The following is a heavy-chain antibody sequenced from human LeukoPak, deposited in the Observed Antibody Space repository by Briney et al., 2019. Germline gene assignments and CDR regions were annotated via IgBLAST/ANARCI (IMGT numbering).Heavy chain of an antibody. V-gene: IGHV4-34*01. Sequence: SETLSLTCAVYGGSFSGYYWSWIRQPPGKGLEWIGEINHSRSTNYNPSLKSRVTISVDTSKNQFSLKLSSVTAADTAVYYCARSRYYDFWSGSFDYWGQGTLVTVSS. CDR2: INHSRST. D-gene: IGHD3-3*01. J-gene: IGHJ4*02. CDR1: GGSFSGYY. CDR3: ARSRYYDFWSGSFDY.